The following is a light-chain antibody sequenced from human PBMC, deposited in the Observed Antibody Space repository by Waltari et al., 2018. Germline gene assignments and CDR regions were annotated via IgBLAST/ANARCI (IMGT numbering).Light chain of an antibody. CDR2: RDD. J-gene: IGLJ3*02. CDR1: NIGMKN. CDR3: QVWDNSNGV. Sequence: SYELTQPVSVSVAQGQTAKITCGGDNIGMKNLNWYQHRPGQAPLLVLYRDDNRPPGIPDRFSGSNSGNTATLTISGAQAGDEAAYYCQVWDNSNGVFGGGT. V-gene: IGLV3-9*01.